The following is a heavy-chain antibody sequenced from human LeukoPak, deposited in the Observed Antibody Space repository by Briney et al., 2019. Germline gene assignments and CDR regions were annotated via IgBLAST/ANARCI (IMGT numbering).Heavy chain of an antibody. V-gene: IGHV5-51*01. J-gene: IGHJ4*02. CDR3: ARGLYCSGGSCRFDY. CDR2: IYPGESDI. Sequence: GGSPEISCEGSGYIFNSSWIGWVRPVPGKGLEWMGIIYPGESDIRYSPSYQGQVTISADKSITTAYLQWSSLKASDTAIYYCARGLYCSGGSCRFDYWGQGTLVTVSS. D-gene: IGHD2-15*01. CDR1: GYIFNSSW.